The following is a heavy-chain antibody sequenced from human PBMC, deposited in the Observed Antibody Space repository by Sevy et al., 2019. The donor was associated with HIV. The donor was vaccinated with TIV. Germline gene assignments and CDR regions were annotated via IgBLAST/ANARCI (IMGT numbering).Heavy chain of an antibody. V-gene: IGHV3-11*01. Sequence: GGSLSLSCAASGFTFSDYFMSWIRQAPGKGLEWISYISLSGSTIYYADSVKGRFTISRDNAKKSLYLQMNSLRAEDTAVYYCARENRHCTNGICYGYYGMDVWGQGTTVTVSS. CDR2: ISLSGSTI. J-gene: IGHJ6*02. D-gene: IGHD2-8*01. CDR3: ARENRHCTNGICYGYYGMDV. CDR1: GFTFSDYF.